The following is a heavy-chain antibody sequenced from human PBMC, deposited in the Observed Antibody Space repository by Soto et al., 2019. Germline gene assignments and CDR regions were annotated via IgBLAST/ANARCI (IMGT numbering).Heavy chain of an antibody. J-gene: IGHJ4*02. CDR3: SRALPPVDY. CDR1: GYTFTSYG. V-gene: IGHV1-18*01. CDR2: ISAYNGNT. Sequence: QVQLVQSGAEVKKPGASVKVSCKASGYTFTSYGISWVRQAPGQGLEWMGWISAYNGNTNYAQKLQGRVTMTTDTYTSTAYMELRSLSSEDTAVYDCSRALPPVDYWGQGTLVTVSS.